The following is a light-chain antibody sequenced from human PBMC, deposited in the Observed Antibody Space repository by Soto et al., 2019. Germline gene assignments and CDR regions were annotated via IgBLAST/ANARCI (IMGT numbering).Light chain of an antibody. CDR2: AAS. Sequence: EIVLTQSPGTLSLSPGEGATLSCRASQTISNNYLAWYQHKPGQAPRLLIYAASTRATGIPDRFSGSGSGADFTLTVNRLEPEDCAVYYCQQYGTSPRTFGQGTKVEI. V-gene: IGKV3-20*01. J-gene: IGKJ1*01. CDR3: QQYGTSPRT. CDR1: QTISNNY.